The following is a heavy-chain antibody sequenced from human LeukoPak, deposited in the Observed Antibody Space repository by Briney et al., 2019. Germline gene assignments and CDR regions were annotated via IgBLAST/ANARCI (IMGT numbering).Heavy chain of an antibody. J-gene: IGHJ5*02. CDR2: IRYDGNNK. Sequence: PGGSLRLSCAASGFTFSSYGMHWVRQAPGKGLEWVAFIRYDGNNKYYADSVKGRFTISRDNAKNSLYLQMNSLRAEDTAVYYCARDRNYDSSGYGWFDPWGQGTLVTVSS. CDR1: GFTFSSYG. V-gene: IGHV3-30*02. D-gene: IGHD3-22*01. CDR3: ARDRNYDSSGYGWFDP.